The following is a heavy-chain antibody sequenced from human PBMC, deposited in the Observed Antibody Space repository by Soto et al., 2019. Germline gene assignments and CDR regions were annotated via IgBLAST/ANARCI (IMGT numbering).Heavy chain of an antibody. CDR2: IRVDGRDK. CDR3: VRAPEQRPIDF. J-gene: IGHJ4*01. CDR1: GFTFSSYG. D-gene: IGHD6-19*01. Sequence: GGSLRLSCAASGFTFSSYGMHWVRQVPGKGLQWVSSIRVDGRDKTYADSVKGRFTISRDNAKNTLYLQMDSLRAEDTAVYYCVRAPEQRPIDFWGNGSLVTVS. V-gene: IGHV3-74*03.